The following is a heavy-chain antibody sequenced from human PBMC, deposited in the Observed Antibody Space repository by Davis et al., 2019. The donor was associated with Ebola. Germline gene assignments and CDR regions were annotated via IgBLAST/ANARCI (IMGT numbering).Heavy chain of an antibody. CDR2: MYTTGST. Sequence: SETLSLTCTVSGGSISSGSYYWSWVRQPAGKGLEWIGHMYTTGSTNYNPSLKSRVIISVDTSENQFSLKVSSVTAADTAMYYCARLYCSSSTCYTERAFDIWGHGTKVTISS. D-gene: IGHD2-2*02. J-gene: IGHJ3*02. V-gene: IGHV4-61*09. CDR1: GGSISSGSYY. CDR3: ARLYCSSSTCYTERAFDI.